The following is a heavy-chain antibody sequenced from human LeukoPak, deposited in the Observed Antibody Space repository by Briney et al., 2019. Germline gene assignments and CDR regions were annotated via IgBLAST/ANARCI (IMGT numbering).Heavy chain of an antibody. V-gene: IGHV3-7*01. J-gene: IGHJ4*02. Sequence: GGSLRLSCAASGFTFSSYWMSWVRQAPGKGLEWVASIKQDGSEKYYVDSVKGRFTISRDNAKNSLYLQMNSLRAEDTAVYYCARDGLYDSSGYYLYWGQGTLVTVSS. CDR1: GFTFSSYW. CDR2: IKQDGSEK. CDR3: ARDGLYDSSGYYLY. D-gene: IGHD3-22*01.